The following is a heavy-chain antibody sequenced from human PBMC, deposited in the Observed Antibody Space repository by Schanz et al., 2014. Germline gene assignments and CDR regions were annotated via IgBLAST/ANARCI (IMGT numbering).Heavy chain of an antibody. J-gene: IGHJ3*02. D-gene: IGHD3-10*01. CDR2: ISGSGGST. CDR3: AKGRFGELSAFDI. V-gene: IGHV3-23*01. Sequence: EVQLLESGGGLVQPGGSLRLSCAASGFTFSSYAMSWVRQAPGKGLEWVSAISGSGGSTYYADSVKGRCTISRDNSKNTLYLQMNSLRAEDTAVYYCAKGRFGELSAFDIWGQGTMVTVSS. CDR1: GFTFSSYA.